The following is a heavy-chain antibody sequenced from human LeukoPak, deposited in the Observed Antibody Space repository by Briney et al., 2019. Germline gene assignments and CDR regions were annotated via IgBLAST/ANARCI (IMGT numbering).Heavy chain of an antibody. CDR1: GFTFSRYG. D-gene: IGHD6-13*01. Sequence: GGSLRLSCAASGFTFSRYGMHWVRQAPDKGLEWVAVISYDGSNRYYADSVKGRFTISRDNAKNSLYLQMNSLRAEDTAVYYCTRDVGAAGYWGQGTLVTVSS. CDR2: ISYDGSNR. V-gene: IGHV3-30*03. J-gene: IGHJ4*02. CDR3: TRDVGAAGY.